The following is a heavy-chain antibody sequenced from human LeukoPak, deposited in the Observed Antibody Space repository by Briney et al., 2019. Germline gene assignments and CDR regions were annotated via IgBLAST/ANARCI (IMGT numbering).Heavy chain of an antibody. CDR1: GFTFTAHL. CDR2: ISGDGSTT. V-gene: IGHV3-74*01. J-gene: IGHJ4*02. CDR3: TRGYSGYGNFDC. D-gene: IGHD5-12*01. Sequence: GGSLRLSCAASGFTFTAHLIHWVRQAPGKGLVWVSRISGDGSTTFYADSVKGRFTISRDNSKNTLYLQMNSLRAEDTAVYYCTRGYSGYGNFDCWGQGTLVTVSS.